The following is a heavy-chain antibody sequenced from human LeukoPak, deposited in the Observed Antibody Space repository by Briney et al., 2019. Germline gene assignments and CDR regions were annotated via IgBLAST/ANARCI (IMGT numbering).Heavy chain of an antibody. D-gene: IGHD4-23*01. Sequence: PSETLSLTCTVSGGSISSYYWSWIRQPPGKGLEWIGYIYYSGSTNYNPSLKSRVTISVDTSKNQFSLKLSSVTAADTAVYYCARSTTVAGFDPWGQGTLVTVSS. CDR3: ARSTTVAGFDP. J-gene: IGHJ5*02. CDR2: IYYSGST. CDR1: GGSISSYY. V-gene: IGHV4-59*01.